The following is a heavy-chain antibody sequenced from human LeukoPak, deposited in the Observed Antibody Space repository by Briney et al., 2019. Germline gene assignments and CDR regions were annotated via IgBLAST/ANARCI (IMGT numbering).Heavy chain of an antibody. CDR2: LYEDGRI. CDR3: ARGGGYYPIDY. J-gene: IGHJ4*02. Sequence: PGGSLRLSCAASGFPVDSNCMNWVRQAPGKGLEWVSVLYEDGRIYYADSVKGRFTISRDTSKNILSLQLNGLRAEDTAVYYCARGGGYYPIDYWGQGTLVTVSS. D-gene: IGHD2-15*01. CDR1: GFPVDSNC. V-gene: IGHV3-53*01.